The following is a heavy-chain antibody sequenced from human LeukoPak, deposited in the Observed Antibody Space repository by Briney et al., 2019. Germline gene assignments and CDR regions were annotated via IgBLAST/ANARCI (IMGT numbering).Heavy chain of an antibody. Sequence: GGSLRLSCAASGFTVSSNYMSWVRQAPGKGLEWVSVIYSGGPTYYADSVKGRFTISRDNSKNTLYLQMNGLRAEDTAVYYCSSGSYSLNAFDIWGQGTMVTVSS. CDR1: GFTVSSNY. CDR3: SSGSYSLNAFDI. V-gene: IGHV3-53*01. D-gene: IGHD1-26*01. J-gene: IGHJ3*02. CDR2: IYSGGPT.